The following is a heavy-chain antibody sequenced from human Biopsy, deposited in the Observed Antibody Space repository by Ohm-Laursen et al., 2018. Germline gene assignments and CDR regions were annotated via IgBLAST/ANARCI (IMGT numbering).Heavy chain of an antibody. CDR3: AKDLGQVTAAIGY. CDR1: GFTFSSYG. V-gene: IGHV3-74*01. CDR2: IKSVGSWT. D-gene: IGHD2-21*02. J-gene: IGHJ4*02. Sequence: SLRLSCAAPGFTFSSYGMSWARQVPGKGLVWVSHIKSVGSWTNYADSVKGRFTISRDNAKHSLYLQMNSLRAEDTALYYCAKDLGQVTAAIGYWGQGTLVTVSS.